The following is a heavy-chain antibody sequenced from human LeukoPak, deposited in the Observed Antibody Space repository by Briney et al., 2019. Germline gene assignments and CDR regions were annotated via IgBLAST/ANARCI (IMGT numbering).Heavy chain of an antibody. CDR2: INPSGGRT. CDR1: GYTFTYYY. CDR3: ARKAGGSYRLDY. J-gene: IGHJ4*02. V-gene: IGHV1-46*01. D-gene: IGHD1-26*01. Sequence: AGVTVSCKASGYTFTYYYMHWVGQAPGQGREGMGIINPSGGRTSYAKKSQGRGSITNETSTSTDYMELSSLRSEDTAVYYCARKAGGSYRLDYWGQGTLVTVSS.